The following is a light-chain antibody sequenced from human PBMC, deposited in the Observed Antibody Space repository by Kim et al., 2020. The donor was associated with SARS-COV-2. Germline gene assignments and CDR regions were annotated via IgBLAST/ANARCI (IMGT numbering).Light chain of an antibody. CDR1: QGISND. J-gene: IGKJ2*01. CDR3: LQHYNHPRT. CDR2: VAS. Sequence: IQITQSPSSLSASLGDRVTITCRASQGISNDLGWYQQKPGKAPKLLIYVASSLQSGVPSRFSGSGSCTNFALTITNLQPEDFATYYCLQHYNHPRTFGQGTKLEI. V-gene: IGKV1-6*01.